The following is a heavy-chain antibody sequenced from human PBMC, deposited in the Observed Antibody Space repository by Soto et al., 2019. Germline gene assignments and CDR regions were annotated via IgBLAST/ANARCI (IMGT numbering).Heavy chain of an antibody. CDR2: IYYSGST. J-gene: IGHJ6*02. V-gene: IGHV4-39*01. CDR1: GGSISSSSYY. D-gene: IGHD6-13*01. CDR3: ASSGQQLAPRVESPYYYYGMDV. Sequence: SETLSLTCTVSGGSISSSSYYWGWIRQPPGKGLEWIGSIYYSGSTYYNPSLKSRVTISVDTSKNQFSLKLGSVTAADTAVYYCASSGQQLAPRVESPYYYYGMDVWGQGTTVTVSS.